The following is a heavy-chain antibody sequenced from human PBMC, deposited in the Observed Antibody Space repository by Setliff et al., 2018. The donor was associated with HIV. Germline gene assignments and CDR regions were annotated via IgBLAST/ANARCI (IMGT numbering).Heavy chain of an antibody. D-gene: IGHD3-16*02. V-gene: IGHV2-70*11. CDR1: GVSLSTGGMC. J-gene: IGHJ2*01. Sequence: SGPTLVNPTQTLTLTCTFSGVSLSTGGMCVNWTRQPPGKALEWLARLDWDDDKYYTTSLQTRLTISKDTSKNQVVLTMTNMDPVDTATYYCARTPLPGPHWYFDLWGRGTLVTVSS. CDR3: ARTPLPGPHWYFDL. CDR2: LDWDDDK.